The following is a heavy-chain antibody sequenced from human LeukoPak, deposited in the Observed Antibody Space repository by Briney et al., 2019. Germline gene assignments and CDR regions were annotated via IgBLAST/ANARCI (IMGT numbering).Heavy chain of an antibody. J-gene: IGHJ4*02. CDR1: GFTFSGSA. V-gene: IGHV3-73*01. Sequence: GGSLRLSCAASGFTFSGSAMHWVRLASGKGLEWVGRIRSKAHSYATAYAASVKGRFTISRDDSKNTAYLQMNSLKTEDTAVYYCTRPRPGGDGYNFDYWGQGTLVTVSS. CDR2: IRSKAHSYAT. CDR3: TRPRPGGDGYNFDY. D-gene: IGHD5-24*01.